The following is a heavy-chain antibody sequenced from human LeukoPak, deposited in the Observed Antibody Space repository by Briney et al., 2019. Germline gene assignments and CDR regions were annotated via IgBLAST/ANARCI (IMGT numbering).Heavy chain of an antibody. CDR3: ARDGGGYSSSIYFDY. V-gene: IGHV4-59*01. J-gene: IGHJ4*02. D-gene: IGHD6-6*01. Sequence: SETLSLTCTVSGGSISSYYWSWFGQPPGKGREWIGYIYYSGSTNYNPSLKSRVTISVDTSKNQFSLKLSSVTAADTAVYYCARDGGGYSSSIYFDYWGQGTLVTVSS. CDR1: GGSISSYY. CDR2: IYYSGST.